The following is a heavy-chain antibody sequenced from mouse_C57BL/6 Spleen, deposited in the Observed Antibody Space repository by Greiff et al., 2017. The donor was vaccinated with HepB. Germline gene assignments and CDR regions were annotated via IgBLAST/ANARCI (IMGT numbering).Heavy chain of an antibody. Sequence: VQLKESGPELVKPGASVKISCKASGYSFTGYYMNWVKQSPEKSLEWIGEINPSTGGTTYNQKFKAKATLTVDKSSSTAYMQLKSLTSEDSADYYCARRAASYYAMDYWGQGTSVTVSS. CDR2: INPSTGGT. CDR1: GYSFTGYY. CDR3: ARRAASYYAMDY. D-gene: IGHD6-1*01. J-gene: IGHJ4*01. V-gene: IGHV1-42*01.